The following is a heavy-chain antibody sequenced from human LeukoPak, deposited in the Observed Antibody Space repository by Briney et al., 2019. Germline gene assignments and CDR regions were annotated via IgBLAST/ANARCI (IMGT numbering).Heavy chain of an antibody. V-gene: IGHV3-21*01. D-gene: IGHD3-3*01. J-gene: IGHJ4*02. Sequence: KPGGSLQLSCAASGFTFSSYSMNWVRPAPGKGLAWVSSISSSSSYIYYADSVKGRFTISRDNAKNSLYLQMNSLRAEDTAVYYCAREYYDFWSGYPMNYWGQGTLVTVSS. CDR1: GFTFSSYS. CDR2: ISSSSSYI. CDR3: AREYYDFWSGYPMNY.